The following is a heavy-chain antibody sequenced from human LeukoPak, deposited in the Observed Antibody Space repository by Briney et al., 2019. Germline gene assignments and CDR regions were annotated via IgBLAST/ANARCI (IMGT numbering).Heavy chain of an antibody. CDR1: GFTFSRFE. D-gene: IGHD6-19*01. CDR2: IGSGTYTA. CDR3: ARVVGVAWSERRPGQYYMDV. V-gene: IGHV3-48*03. J-gene: IGHJ6*03. Sequence: GGSLRLSCVASGFTFSRFEMNWVRQAPGKGLEWISNIGSGTYTAYADSVKGRFTISRDNAKNSLYLQMNSLRAEDTAVYYCARVVGVAWSERRPGQYYMDVWGKGTTVTVSS.